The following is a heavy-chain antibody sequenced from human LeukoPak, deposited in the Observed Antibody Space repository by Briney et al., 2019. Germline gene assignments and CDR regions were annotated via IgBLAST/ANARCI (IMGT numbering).Heavy chain of an antibody. J-gene: IGHJ6*04. Sequence: GGSLRLSCAASGFGFSRYWMHWVRQAPGTGLKWVSRIYRDGSTTDYADSVKGRFSISRDNAKNSLYLQMNSLRAEDTAVYYCAELGITMIGGVWGKGTTVTISS. CDR3: AELGITMIGGV. CDR1: GFGFSRYW. CDR2: IYRDGSTT. D-gene: IGHD3-10*02. V-gene: IGHV3-74*01.